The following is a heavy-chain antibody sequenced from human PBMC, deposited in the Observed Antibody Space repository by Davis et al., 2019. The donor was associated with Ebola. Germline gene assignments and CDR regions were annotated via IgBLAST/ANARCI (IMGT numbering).Heavy chain of an antibody. Sequence: ASVKVSCKASGYTFTNYYMHWVQQAPGQGLEWMGMINPNDGRTIYAQKFQGRVTVTRDTSTTTVYMDLSSLRSEDTAVYYCAAGGIGGGFDIWGQGTMVTVSS. D-gene: IGHD2-15*01. CDR2: INPNDGRT. J-gene: IGHJ3*02. CDR3: AAGGIGGGFDI. V-gene: IGHV1-46*01. CDR1: GYTFTNYY.